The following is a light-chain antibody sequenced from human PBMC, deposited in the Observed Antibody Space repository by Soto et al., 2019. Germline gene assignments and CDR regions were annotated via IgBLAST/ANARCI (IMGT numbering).Light chain of an antibody. Sequence: QSVLTQPPSVSGAPGQRVTISCTGSSSNIGAGFDVHWYRQLPGTSPKLLIFGNSNRPSGVPDRFSGARSGTSAFLAITGLQAEDEADYYCQSYDTSLRGWVFGGGTKLTVL. V-gene: IGLV1-40*01. CDR1: SSNIGAGFD. J-gene: IGLJ3*02. CDR2: GNS. CDR3: QSYDTSLRGWV.